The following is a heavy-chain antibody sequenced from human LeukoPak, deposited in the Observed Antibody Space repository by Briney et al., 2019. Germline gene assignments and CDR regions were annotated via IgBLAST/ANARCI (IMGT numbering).Heavy chain of an antibody. J-gene: IGHJ5*02. CDR2: INFDGSST. CDR3: AKDVRALYGGNSANWFDP. CDR1: GFTFSSHW. D-gene: IGHD4-23*01. V-gene: IGHV3-74*01. Sequence: GGSLRLSCTASGFTFSSHWMHWVRQAPGKGLVWVSRINFDGSSTNYADSVKGRFTISRDNAKNSLYLQMNSLRAEDTALYYCAKDVRALYGGNSANWFDPWGQGTLVTVSS.